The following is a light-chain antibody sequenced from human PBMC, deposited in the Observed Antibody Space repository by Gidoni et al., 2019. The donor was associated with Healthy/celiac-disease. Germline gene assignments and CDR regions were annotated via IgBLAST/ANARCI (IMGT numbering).Light chain of an antibody. CDR3: QQLNSYPLLT. J-gene: IGKJ4*01. V-gene: IGKV1-9*01. CDR1: QGISSY. Sequence: DIQLTQSPSFLSASVGDRVTITCRATQGISSYLAWYQQKPGKAAKLLIYAASTLQSGVPSRFSGSGSGTEFTITISSLQPEDFATYYCQQLNSYPLLTFGGGTKVEIK. CDR2: AAS.